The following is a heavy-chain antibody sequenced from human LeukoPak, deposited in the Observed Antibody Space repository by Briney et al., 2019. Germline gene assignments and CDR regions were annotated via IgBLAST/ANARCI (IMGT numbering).Heavy chain of an antibody. CDR1: GFTFNNYG. V-gene: IGHV3-30*18. CDR3: ANISSAWEIFYYVMDV. Sequence: AGGALRLSCAASGFTFNNYGIHWGPQAPGKGLGGVADISYDGDNKYYAGTLKGRFTISRDNSKNTLFLQMHNLRAEDTAVYYCANISSAWEIFYYVMDVWGQGTTVTVSS. CDR2: ISYDGDNK. D-gene: IGHD6-19*01. J-gene: IGHJ6*02.